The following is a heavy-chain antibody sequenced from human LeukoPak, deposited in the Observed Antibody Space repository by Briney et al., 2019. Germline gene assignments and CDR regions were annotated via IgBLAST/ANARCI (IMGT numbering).Heavy chain of an antibody. Sequence: AGGSLRLSCAASGFTFSSYWMSWVRQAPGKGLEWVANIKQDGSEKYYVDSVKGRFTISRDNAKNSLYLQMNSLRAEDTAVYYCARDLTGIVGATAYFDYWGQGTLVTVSS. CDR2: IKQDGSEK. CDR1: GFTFSSYW. J-gene: IGHJ4*02. CDR3: ARDLTGIVGATAYFDY. V-gene: IGHV3-7*01. D-gene: IGHD1-26*01.